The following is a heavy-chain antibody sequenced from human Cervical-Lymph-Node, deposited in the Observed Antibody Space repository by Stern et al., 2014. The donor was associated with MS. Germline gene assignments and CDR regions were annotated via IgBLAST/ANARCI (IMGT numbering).Heavy chain of an antibody. CDR1: GFSLSTSGVG. V-gene: IGHV2-5*02. D-gene: IGHD6-19*01. CDR2: IYWDDDK. Sequence: QITLKESGPTLVKPTQTLTLTCTFSGFSLSTSGVGVGWIRQPPGKALEWLALIYWDDDKRYSPSLKSRLTITKDTSKNQVVLTMTNMDPVDTATYYCAHPSSSGWYGDAFDIWGQGTMVTVSS. J-gene: IGHJ3*02. CDR3: AHPSSSGWYGDAFDI.